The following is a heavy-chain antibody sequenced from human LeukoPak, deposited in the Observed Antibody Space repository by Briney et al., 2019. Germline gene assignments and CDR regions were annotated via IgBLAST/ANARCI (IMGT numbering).Heavy chain of an antibody. V-gene: IGHV4-39*07. J-gene: IGHJ4*02. CDR2: IYYSGSA. CDR3: ARGASRSFDY. D-gene: IGHD2-15*01. Sequence: DPSETLSLTCSVSGGSISSSSYYWGWIRQPPGKGLEWIGSIYYSGSAYYNPSLKSRVTISVDTSKNQFSLKLRSVTAADTAVYYCARGASRSFDYWGQGTLVTVSS. CDR1: GGSISSSSYY.